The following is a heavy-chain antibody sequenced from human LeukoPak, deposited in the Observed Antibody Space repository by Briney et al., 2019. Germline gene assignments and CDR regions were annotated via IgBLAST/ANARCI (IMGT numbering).Heavy chain of an antibody. CDR3: ARDRTRYYYYSYMDV. Sequence: ASVKVSCKTSEYTFTGYYMHWVRQAPGQGLEWMGWINPNSGDTNYAQKFQGRVTMTRDTSISTAYMELSRLRSDDTAVYYCARDRTRYYYYSYMDVWGKGTAVTVSS. D-gene: IGHD1-14*01. CDR1: EYTFTGYY. J-gene: IGHJ6*03. CDR2: INPNSGDT. V-gene: IGHV1-2*02.